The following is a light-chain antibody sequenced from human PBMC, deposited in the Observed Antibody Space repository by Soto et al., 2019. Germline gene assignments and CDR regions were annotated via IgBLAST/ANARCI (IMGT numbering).Light chain of an antibody. CDR3: QQRSNWLLT. J-gene: IGKJ4*01. Sequence: EIVLTQSPATLSLSPGERATLSFRASQSVSSYLAWYQQKPGQAPRLLIYDASNRGTGIPARFSGSGSGTDFTLTISSLEPEDFAVYYCQQRSNWLLTFGGGTKVEIK. CDR1: QSVSSY. CDR2: DAS. V-gene: IGKV3-11*01.